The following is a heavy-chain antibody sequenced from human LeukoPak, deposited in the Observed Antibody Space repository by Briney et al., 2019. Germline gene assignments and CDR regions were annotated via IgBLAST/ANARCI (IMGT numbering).Heavy chain of an antibody. D-gene: IGHD3-22*01. J-gene: IGHJ6*03. CDR1: GFTVSSNY. Sequence: GGSLRLSCAASGFTVSSNYMSWVRQAPGKGLEWVSVIYSGGSRYYADSVKGRFTISRDNSKNTMYLQMNSLRAEDTAVYYCARDRTIYYYDSSGPQKNYYYMDVWGKGTTVTISS. V-gene: IGHV3-53*01. CDR3: ARDRTIYYYDSSGPQKNYYYMDV. CDR2: IYSGGSR.